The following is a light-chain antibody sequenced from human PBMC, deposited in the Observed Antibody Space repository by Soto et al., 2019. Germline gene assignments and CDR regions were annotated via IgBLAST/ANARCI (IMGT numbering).Light chain of an antibody. V-gene: IGLV2-14*01. Sequence: QSVLTQPASVSGSPGQSITISCTGTSSDVGAYNYVSWFQQHPGKAPKLMIYDVSNRPSGVSNRFSGSKSGNTASLTISGLQAEDEADYYCCSYTTSSTDVFGIGTKLTVL. CDR2: DVS. CDR3: CSYTTSSTDV. J-gene: IGLJ1*01. CDR1: SSDVGAYNY.